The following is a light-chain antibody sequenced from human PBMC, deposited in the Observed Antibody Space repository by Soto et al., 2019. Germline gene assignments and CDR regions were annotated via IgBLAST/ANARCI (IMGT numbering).Light chain of an antibody. CDR1: QALSSH. CDR3: HHDGRSRT. Sequence: DIQLTQSPSFLSASVGGRVTITCRASQALSSHFAWYQQKPGKAPNLLIYGASTLQSGVPSRFSGSGSGTQFTLTSSSLQPEDFAVYYCHHDGRSRTFGQGTKVEIK. V-gene: IGKV1-9*01. CDR2: GAS. J-gene: IGKJ1*01.